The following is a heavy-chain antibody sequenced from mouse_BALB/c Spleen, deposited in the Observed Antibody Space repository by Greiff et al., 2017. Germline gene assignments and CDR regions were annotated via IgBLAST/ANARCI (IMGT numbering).Heavy chain of an antibody. CDR1: GYAFSSYW. J-gene: IGHJ1*01. Sequence: VKLQQSGAELVRPGSSVKISCKASGYAFSSYWMNWVKQRPGQGLEWIGQIYPGDGDTNYNGKFKGKATLTADKSSSTAYMQLSSLTSEDSAVYFCARRAYYGNYWYFDVWGAGTTVTVSS. CDR2: IYPGDGDT. CDR3: ARRAYYGNYWYFDV. D-gene: IGHD2-10*01. V-gene: IGHV1-80*01.